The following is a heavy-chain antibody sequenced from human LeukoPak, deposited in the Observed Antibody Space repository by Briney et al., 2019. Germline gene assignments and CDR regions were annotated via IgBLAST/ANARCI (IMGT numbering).Heavy chain of an antibody. D-gene: IGHD5-18*01. V-gene: IGHV4-30-4*08. CDR3: ASLRGYSYGTFDY. J-gene: IGHJ4*02. Sequence: SQTLSLTCTVSGGSISSGDYYWSWIRQPPGKGLEWIGHIYYSGSTYYNPSLKSRVTISVDTSKNQFSLKLSSVTAADTAVYYCASLRGYSYGTFDYWGQGTLVTVSS. CDR2: IYYSGST. CDR1: GGSISSGDYY.